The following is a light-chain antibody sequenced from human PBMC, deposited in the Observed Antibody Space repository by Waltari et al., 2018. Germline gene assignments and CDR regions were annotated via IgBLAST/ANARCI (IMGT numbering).Light chain of an antibody. CDR3: QAHWPWPPFS. V-gene: IGKV3-11*01. J-gene: IGKJ3*01. CDR2: DAS. Sequence: EVVLTQSPATLSLSPGESATLSCRASQNIDNYMIWYQQKPGQAPRLLIYDASNRATGIPARFSGSGSGTDFTLTITSLEPEDFAVYYCQAHWPWPPFSFGPGTTVDFK. CDR1: QNIDNY.